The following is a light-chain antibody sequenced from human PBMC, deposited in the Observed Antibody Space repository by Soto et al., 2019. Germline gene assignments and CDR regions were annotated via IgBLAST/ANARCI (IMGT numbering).Light chain of an antibody. Sequence: EIVLTQSPATLSLSPGERATLSCRASQRVSSYLAWYQQKPGQAPRLLIYDASNRATGIPARFSGSGSGTDFTLTISSLEPEDFAVYYCQQRRNWPPLTFGQGTRLEIK. CDR1: QRVSSY. V-gene: IGKV3-11*01. CDR3: QQRRNWPPLT. CDR2: DAS. J-gene: IGKJ5*01.